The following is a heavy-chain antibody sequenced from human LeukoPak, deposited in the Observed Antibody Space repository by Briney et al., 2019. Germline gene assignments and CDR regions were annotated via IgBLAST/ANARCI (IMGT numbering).Heavy chain of an antibody. D-gene: IGHD2-8*01. J-gene: IGHJ4*02. CDR1: GYTFKSYV. CDR3: ARKWGGYCTNGICPFDY. Sequence: ASVKVSCKASGYTFKSYVMNWVRQAPGQGLEWMGWISTNTGNPTYAQGFTGRFVFSLDTSVSTAYLQISSLKAEDTAVYYCARKWGGYCTNGICPFDYWGQGTLVTVSS. CDR2: ISTNTGNP. V-gene: IGHV7-4-1*02.